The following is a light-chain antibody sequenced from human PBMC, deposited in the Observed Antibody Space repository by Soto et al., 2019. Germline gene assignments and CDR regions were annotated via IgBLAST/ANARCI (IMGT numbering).Light chain of an antibody. Sequence: EIVLTQSPPTLSLSPGERATLSCRASQSVSSYLAWYQQKPGQAPRLLIYGASNRSTGIPDRFRGSGPGTDFTLTISRLEPEDFAVYYCQQYGSSGTFGQGTKVDIK. V-gene: IGKV3-20*01. J-gene: IGKJ1*01. CDR3: QQYGSSGT. CDR2: GAS. CDR1: QSVSSY.